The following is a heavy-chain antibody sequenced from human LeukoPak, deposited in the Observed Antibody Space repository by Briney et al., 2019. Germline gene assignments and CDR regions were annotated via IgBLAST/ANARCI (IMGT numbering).Heavy chain of an antibody. D-gene: IGHD6-19*01. J-gene: IGHJ4*02. V-gene: IGHV3-33*01. Sequence: GGSLRLSCAASGFTFSRYGMHWVRQAPGKGLEWVAVIWHDGSYEYYADSVKGRFTISRDSSKNTLYLQMNSLRAEDTAVYYCATKQWLAPPPDSWGQGTPVTVSS. CDR1: GFTFSRYG. CDR2: IWHDGSYE. CDR3: ATKQWLAPPPDS.